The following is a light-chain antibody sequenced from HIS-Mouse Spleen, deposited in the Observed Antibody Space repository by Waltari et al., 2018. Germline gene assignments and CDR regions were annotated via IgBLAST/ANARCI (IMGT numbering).Light chain of an antibody. Sequence: QSALTQPASVSGSPGQSITISCTGTSTDVGGYNYVSWYQQHPGHAHNIMIYEVSTRPSGVSNRFSGSKSGNTASLTISGLQAEDEADYYCSSYTSSSTLYVFGTGTKVTVL. CDR3: SSYTSSSTLYV. J-gene: IGLJ1*01. V-gene: IGLV2-14*01. CDR2: EVS. CDR1: STDVGGYNY.